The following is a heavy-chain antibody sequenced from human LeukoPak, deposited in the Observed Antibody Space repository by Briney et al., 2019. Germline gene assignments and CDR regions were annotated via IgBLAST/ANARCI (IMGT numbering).Heavy chain of an antibody. Sequence: ASVKVSCKASGYTFTSYGISWVRQAPGQGLEWMGWISAYNGKTNYAQKLQGRVTMTTDTSTSTAYMELRSLRSDDTAVYYCARAFYDFWSGYSTHTNWFDPWGQGTLVTVSS. J-gene: IGHJ5*02. CDR3: ARAFYDFWSGYSTHTNWFDP. CDR2: ISAYNGKT. V-gene: IGHV1-18*01. CDR1: GYTFTSYG. D-gene: IGHD3-3*01.